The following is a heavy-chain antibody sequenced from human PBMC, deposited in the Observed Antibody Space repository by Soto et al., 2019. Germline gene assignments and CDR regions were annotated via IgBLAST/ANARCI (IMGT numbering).Heavy chain of an antibody. D-gene: IGHD5-12*01. CDR3: ARDPFSHRGDGYNYGY. CDR2: IIPIFGTA. Sequence: QVQLVQSGAEVKKPGSSVKVSCKASGGTFSSYAISWVRQAPGQGLEWMGGIIPIFGTANYAQKFQGRVTITADESTSTAYMELSGLRSEDTAVYYCARDPFSHRGDGYNYGYWGQGTLVTVSS. CDR1: GGTFSSYA. V-gene: IGHV1-69*01. J-gene: IGHJ4*02.